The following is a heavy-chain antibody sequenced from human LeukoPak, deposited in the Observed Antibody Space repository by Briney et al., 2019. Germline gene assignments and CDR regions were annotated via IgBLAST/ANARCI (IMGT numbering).Heavy chain of an antibody. CDR1: GGSFSGYY. J-gene: IGHJ5*02. CDR2: INHSGST. V-gene: IGHV4-34*01. Sequence: PSETLSLTCAVYGGSFSGYYWSWIRQPPGKGLEWIGEINHSGSTNYNPSLRSRVTISVDTSKNQFSLKLSSVTAADTAVYYCAREADYDILTGSSWFDPWGQGTLVTVSS. CDR3: AREADYDILTGSSWFDP. D-gene: IGHD3-9*01.